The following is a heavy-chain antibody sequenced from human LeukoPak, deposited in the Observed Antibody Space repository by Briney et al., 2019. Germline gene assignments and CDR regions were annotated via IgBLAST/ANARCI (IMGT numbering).Heavy chain of an antibody. D-gene: IGHD5-18*01. Sequence: ASVKVSCKASGGTFSSYAISWVRQAPGQGLEWMGGIIPIFGTANYAQKFQGRVTITADESTSTAYTELSSLRSEDTAVYYCARVNVDTAMVLDYWGQGTLVTVSS. J-gene: IGHJ4*02. CDR3: ARVNVDTAMVLDY. CDR1: GGTFSSYA. V-gene: IGHV1-69*13. CDR2: IIPIFGTA.